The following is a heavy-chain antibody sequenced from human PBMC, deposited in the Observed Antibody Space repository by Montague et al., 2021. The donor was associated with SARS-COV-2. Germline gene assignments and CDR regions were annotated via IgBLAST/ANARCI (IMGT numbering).Heavy chain of an antibody. CDR1: GGSFTDYY. D-gene: IGHD3-22*01. CDR2: INHRGTS. CDR3: ARGRQHINMVVVVVTGGEYYFDX. Sequence: SETLSLTCAVYGGSFTDYYWSWVRQPPGKGLEWIGEINHRGTSNYNPSLKSRVSISVDTSKNQFSLYLGSVTAADTAVYYCARGRQHINMVVVVVTGGEYYFDXWGQGTLVAVSS. V-gene: IGHV4-34*01. J-gene: IGHJ4*02.